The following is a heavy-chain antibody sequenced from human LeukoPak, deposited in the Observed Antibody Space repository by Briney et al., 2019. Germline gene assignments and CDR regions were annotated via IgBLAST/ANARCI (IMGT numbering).Heavy chain of an antibody. D-gene: IGHD3-22*01. CDR2: INWNGGST. CDR3: AKDYYDSSGYCCAFDI. V-gene: IGHV3-20*04. CDR1: GFTFDDYG. Sequence: GGSLRLSCAASGFTFDDYGMSWVRQAPGKGLEWVSGINWNGGSTGYADSVKGRFTISRDNAKNSLYLQMNSLRAEDMALYYCAKDYYDSSGYCCAFDIWGQGTMVTVSS. J-gene: IGHJ3*02.